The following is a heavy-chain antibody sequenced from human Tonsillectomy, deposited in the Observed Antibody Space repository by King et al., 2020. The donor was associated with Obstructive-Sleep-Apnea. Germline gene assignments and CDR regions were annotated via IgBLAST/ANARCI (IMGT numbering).Heavy chain of an antibody. CDR3: ARECSGGSCYYDAFDI. CDR1: AFTFSSYS. J-gene: IGHJ3*02. D-gene: IGHD2-15*01. CDR2: ISSTSNTM. Sequence: VQLVESGGGLVQPGGSLRLSCAASAFTFSSYSMNWVRQAPGKGLEWVSYISSTSNTMYYADSVKGRFTISRDNAKNSLYLQMNSLRAEDTAVYYCARECSGGSCYYDAFDIWGQGTMVTVSS. V-gene: IGHV3-48*04.